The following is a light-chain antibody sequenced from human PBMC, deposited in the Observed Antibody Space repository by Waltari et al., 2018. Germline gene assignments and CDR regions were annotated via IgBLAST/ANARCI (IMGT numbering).Light chain of an antibody. J-gene: IGKJ1*01. CDR3: QHYVNLPVT. CDR2: AAS. CDR1: QSVSRA. Sequence: CRARQSVSRALAWYQQNPGQAPRLLIYAASTRATGDPDRFSGSESGTDFRLTNSRLDPEDFAVYYCQHYVNLPVTFGPGTKVEI. V-gene: IGKV3-20*01.